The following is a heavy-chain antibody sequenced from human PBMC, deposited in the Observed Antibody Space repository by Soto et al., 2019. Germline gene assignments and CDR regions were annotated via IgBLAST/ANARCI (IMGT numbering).Heavy chain of an antibody. J-gene: IGHJ6*02. CDR3: ARDLDYYYGMDV. Sequence: ASVKVSGKASGYTFTVYYMHWVRQAPGQGLEWMGWINPNSGGTNYAQKFQGWVTMTRDTSISTAYMELSRLRSDDTAVYYCARDLDYYYGMDVWGQGTTVTVSS. D-gene: IGHD3-16*01. V-gene: IGHV1-2*04. CDR1: GYTFTVYY. CDR2: INPNSGGT.